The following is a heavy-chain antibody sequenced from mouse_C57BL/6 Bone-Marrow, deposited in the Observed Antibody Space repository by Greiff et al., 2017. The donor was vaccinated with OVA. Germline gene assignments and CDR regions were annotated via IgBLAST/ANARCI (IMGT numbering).Heavy chain of an antibody. CDR2: SRNKANDYTT. D-gene: IGHD1-1*01. Sequence: EVNVVESGGGLVQSGRSLRLSCATSGFTFSDFYMEWVRQAPGKGLEWIAASRNKANDYTTEYSASVKGRFIVSRDTSQSILYLQMNALRAEDTAIYYCARDPLFAFAYWGQGTLVTVSA. J-gene: IGHJ3*01. CDR3: ARDPLFAFAY. CDR1: GFTFSDFY. V-gene: IGHV7-1*01.